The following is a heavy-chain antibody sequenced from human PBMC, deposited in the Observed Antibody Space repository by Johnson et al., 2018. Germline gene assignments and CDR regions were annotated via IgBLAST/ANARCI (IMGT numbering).Heavy chain of an antibody. CDR2: ISYDGSDE. CDR3: ARDKDGFDI. J-gene: IGHJ3*02. CDR1: GITLSNYA. Sequence: QLVQSGGGVVQPGRSLRLSCTASGITLSNYAMHWVRQAPGKGLEWVTVISYDGSDEYYVDSVKGRFTISRDNSKNTLYLQMNSLRAEDTAVYYCARDKDGFDIWGQGTMVTVSS. V-gene: IGHV3-30*14.